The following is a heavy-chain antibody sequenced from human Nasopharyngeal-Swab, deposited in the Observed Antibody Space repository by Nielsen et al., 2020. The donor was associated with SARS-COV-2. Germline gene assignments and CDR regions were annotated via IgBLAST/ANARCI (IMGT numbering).Heavy chain of an antibody. Sequence: SETLSLTCAVYCGSFSGYYWSWIPQPPGKGLEWIGEINHSGSTHHNPSLKSRVTISVDTSKNQFSLKLSSVTAADTAVYYCARRWGGGSGSYNRLYYYYGMDVWGQGTTVTVSS. CDR1: CGSFSGYY. V-gene: IGHV4-34*01. CDR2: INHSGST. D-gene: IGHD3-10*01. CDR3: ARRWGGGSGSYNRLYYYYGMDV. J-gene: IGHJ6*02.